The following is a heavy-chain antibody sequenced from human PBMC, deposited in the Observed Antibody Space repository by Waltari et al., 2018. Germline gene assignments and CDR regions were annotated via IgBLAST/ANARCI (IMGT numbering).Heavy chain of an antibody. CDR3: TRSGTTTVAFDI. CDR1: GITFSDSS. D-gene: IGHD1-1*01. J-gene: IGHJ3*02. V-gene: IGHV3-73*01. Sequence: EVQLVDSGGDLVQPGGSLKLSCAASGITFSDSSIHWVRQAPGKGLEWFVRIRSESNSYATAFAASVNGRYTIFRDDSKKTAYLQMNTLMSEDTVLYYCTRSGTTTVAFDIWGQGTMVTVSS. CDR2: IRSESNSYAT.